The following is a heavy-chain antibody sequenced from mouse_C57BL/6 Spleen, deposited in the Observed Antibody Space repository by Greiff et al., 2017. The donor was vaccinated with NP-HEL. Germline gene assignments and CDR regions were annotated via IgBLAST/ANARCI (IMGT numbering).Heavy chain of an antibody. Sequence: EVHLVESGPGLVKPSQSLSLTCSVTGYSITSGYYWNWIRQFPGNKLEWMGYISYDGSNNYNPSLKNRISITRDTSKNQFFLKLNSVTTEDTATYYCARGTTVEYYFDYWGQGTTLTVSS. CDR1: GYSITSGYY. CDR3: ARGTTVEYYFDY. J-gene: IGHJ2*01. CDR2: ISYDGSN. V-gene: IGHV3-6*01. D-gene: IGHD1-1*01.